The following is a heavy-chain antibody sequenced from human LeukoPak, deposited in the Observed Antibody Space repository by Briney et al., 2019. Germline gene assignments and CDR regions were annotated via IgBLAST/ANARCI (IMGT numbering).Heavy chain of an antibody. D-gene: IGHD3-10*01. CDR2: AYYRSKWYN. J-gene: IGHJ4*02. Sequence: SQTLSLTCAISGDSVSSNSAAWNWIRQSPSRGLEWLGRAYYRSKWYNDYAVSVKSRITINPDTSKNQFSLQLNSVTPEDTAVYYCARQRRISLCLGEADNFDYWGQGLLVTVSS. V-gene: IGHV6-1*01. CDR1: GDSVSSNSAA. CDR3: ARQRRISLCLGEADNFDY.